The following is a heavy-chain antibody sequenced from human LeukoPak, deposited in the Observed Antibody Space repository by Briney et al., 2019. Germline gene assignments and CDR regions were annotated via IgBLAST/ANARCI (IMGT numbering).Heavy chain of an antibody. CDR1: GFTFSSYA. CDR2: ISSTSAYI. Sequence: GGSLRLSCAASGFTFSSYAMSWVRQAPGKGREWVSSISSTSAYIHYADSVKGRFTISRDNVDNVVYLEMNSLGAEDTATYYCARVAVSGPTGWFDSWGQGTLVIVSS. CDR3: ARVAVSGPTGWFDS. D-gene: IGHD2-8*02. V-gene: IGHV3-21*01. J-gene: IGHJ5*01.